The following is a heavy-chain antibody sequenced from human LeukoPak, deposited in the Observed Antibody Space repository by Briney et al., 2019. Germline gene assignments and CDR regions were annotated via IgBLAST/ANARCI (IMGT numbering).Heavy chain of an antibody. D-gene: IGHD2-2*01. CDR2: IYSGGST. V-gene: IGHV3-53*01. Sequence: PGGSLRLSCAASGFTVSSNYTSWVRQAPGKGLEWVSVIYSGGSTYYADSVKGRFTISRDNSKNTLYLQMNSLRAEDTAVYYCARDGSSTSYNYYYMDVWGKGATVTVSS. CDR1: GFTVSSNY. J-gene: IGHJ6*03. CDR3: ARDGSSTSYNYYYMDV.